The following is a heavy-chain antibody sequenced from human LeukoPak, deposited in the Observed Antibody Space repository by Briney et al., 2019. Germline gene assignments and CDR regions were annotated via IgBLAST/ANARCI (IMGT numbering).Heavy chain of an antibody. CDR2: ISSSSSYI. D-gene: IGHD4-17*01. Sequence: GGSLKLSCAASGFTFSSYSMNWVRQAPGKWLEWVSSISSSSSYIYYADSVKGRFTISRDNAKNSLYLQMNSLRAEDTAVYYCAREVRDYGYHYFDYWGQGTLVTVSS. CDR3: AREVRDYGYHYFDY. CDR1: GFTFSSYS. V-gene: IGHV3-21*01. J-gene: IGHJ4*02.